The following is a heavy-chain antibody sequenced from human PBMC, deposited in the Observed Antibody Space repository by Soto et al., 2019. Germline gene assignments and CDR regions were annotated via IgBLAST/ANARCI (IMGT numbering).Heavy chain of an antibody. V-gene: IGHV4-30-4*01. D-gene: IGHD3-3*01. Sequence: QVLLQESGPGLVKSSQTLSLTCTVSGGSISSGDYSWSWVRQSPGKGLEWIGHIYNSGITYYNPSIKSRVVISIDTSRNQFSLRLKSLTAADRAVYCCARGVTVFGLVSRFWFDPWGQGTVVTVSS. J-gene: IGHJ5*02. CDR1: GGSISSGDYS. CDR2: IYNSGIT. CDR3: ARGVTVFGLVSRFWFDP.